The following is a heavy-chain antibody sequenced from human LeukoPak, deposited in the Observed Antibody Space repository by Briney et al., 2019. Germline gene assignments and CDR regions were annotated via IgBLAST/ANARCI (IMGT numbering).Heavy chain of an antibody. CDR1: GGTFSSYA. D-gene: IGHD4-11*01. CDR2: IIPILGIA. V-gene: IGHV1-69*04. J-gene: IGHJ6*02. Sequence: SGKVSCKASGGTFSSYAISWVRQAPGQGLEWMGRIIPILGIANYAQKFQGRVTITADKSTSTAYMELSSLRSEDTAVYYCARDRYSNYDYYYYGMDVWGQGTTVTVSS. CDR3: ARDRYSNYDYYYYGMDV.